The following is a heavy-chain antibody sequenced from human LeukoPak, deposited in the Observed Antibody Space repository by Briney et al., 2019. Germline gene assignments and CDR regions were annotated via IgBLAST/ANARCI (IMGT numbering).Heavy chain of an antibody. CDR2: FDPEDGET. J-gene: IGHJ4*02. CDR1: GYTLTELS. Sequence: ASVKVSCKVSGYTLTELSMHWVRQAPGKGLEWMGGFDPEDGETIYAQKFQSRVTMTEDTSTDTAYMELSSLRSEDTAVYYCATAPPGYTSGPYDFEYWGQGTLVTVSS. D-gene: IGHD1-1*01. V-gene: IGHV1-24*01. CDR3: ATAPPGYTSGPYDFEY.